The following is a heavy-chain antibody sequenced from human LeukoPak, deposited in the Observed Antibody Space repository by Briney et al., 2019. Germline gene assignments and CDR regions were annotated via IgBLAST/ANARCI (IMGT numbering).Heavy chain of an antibody. CDR1: GFTLSSTD. Sequence: PGGSLRLSCAAPGFTLSSTDMSWVRQAPGKGLEWVSGISGGNTFYADSVKGRFTISRDNSKSTLYLQMDSLRVEDTAIYYCARGTGAAAGPDRGIHWGQGTLVTVSS. V-gene: IGHV3-23*01. CDR3: ARGTGAAAGPDRGIH. D-gene: IGHD6-13*01. J-gene: IGHJ4*02. CDR2: ISGGNT.